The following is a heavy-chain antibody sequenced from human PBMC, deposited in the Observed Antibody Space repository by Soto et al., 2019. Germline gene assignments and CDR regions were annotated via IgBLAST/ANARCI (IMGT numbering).Heavy chain of an antibody. V-gene: IGHV4-39*01. CDR3: AKPSKYCGSKCYSPAHDAFDI. CDR2: FFYSGTT. CDR1: GASISTANYY. D-gene: IGHD2-21*01. J-gene: IGHJ3*02. Sequence: SETLSLTCAVSGASISTANYYWGWIRQPPGKGLQWIGSFFYSGTTHYNPSLKSRVTIAVDTSKNQFSLKLSSVTAADTAIYYCAKPSKYCGSKCYSPAHDAFDIWGRGTTVTVSS.